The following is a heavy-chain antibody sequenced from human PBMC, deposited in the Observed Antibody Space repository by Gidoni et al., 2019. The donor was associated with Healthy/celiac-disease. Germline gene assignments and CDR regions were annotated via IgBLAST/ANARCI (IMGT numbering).Heavy chain of an antibody. CDR2: IRGSVGST. V-gene: IGHV3-23*01. Sequence: EVQLLESGGGLVQPGGSLSLSCAASGFTFSSYAMSWVRQAPGKGLECASAIRGSVGSTYYADSVKGRFTSSRDNSKNTLYLQMNSLRAEDTAVYYYAKVGTATTPGGYYWGQGTLVTVSS. D-gene: IGHD6-25*01. CDR1: GFTFSSYA. CDR3: AKVGTATTPGGYY. J-gene: IGHJ4*02.